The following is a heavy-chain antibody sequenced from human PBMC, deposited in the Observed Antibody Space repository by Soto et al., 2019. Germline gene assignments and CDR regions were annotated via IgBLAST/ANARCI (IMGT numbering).Heavy chain of an antibody. CDR1: GFSLSTSAAG. V-gene: IGHV2-70*01. D-gene: IGHD3-22*01. J-gene: IGHJ4*02. CDR2: IDWDDDK. CDR3: ARVPGYYDSSGFIGFDS. Sequence: ESGPTLVNPTQTLTLTCTFSGFSLSTSAAGVGWIRQPPGRALEWLALIDWDDDKNYSTSLKTRLTISKDTSKNQVVLTMTNMDPVDTATYYCARVPGYYDSSGFIGFDSWGQGTLVTVSS.